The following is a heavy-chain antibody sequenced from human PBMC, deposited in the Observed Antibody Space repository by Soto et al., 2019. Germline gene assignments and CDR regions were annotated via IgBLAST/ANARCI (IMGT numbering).Heavy chain of an antibody. V-gene: IGHV3-7*01. CDR1: GFTFSSYW. Sequence: EVQLVESGGGLVQPGGSLSLSCAASGFTFSSYWMSWVRQAPGKGLEWVAHIKQDGSEKYYVDSVKGRFTISRDNAKNSLSLQMNSLRAEDTAVYYCATERGSGLPEENWFASWGQGTLVTVSS. CDR3: ATERGSGLPEENWFAS. CDR2: IKQDGSEK. D-gene: IGHD3-10*01. J-gene: IGHJ5*01.